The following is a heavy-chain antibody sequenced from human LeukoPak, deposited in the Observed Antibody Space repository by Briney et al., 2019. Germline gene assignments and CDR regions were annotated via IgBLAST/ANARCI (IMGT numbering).Heavy chain of an antibody. CDR3: ARDLRAAAGTTGY. CDR2: INPNSGGT. J-gene: IGHJ4*02. D-gene: IGHD6-13*01. Sequence: GASVKVSCKASGYTFTGYYTHWVRQAPGQGLEWMGRINPNSGGTNYAQKFQGRVTMTRDTSISTAYMELSRLRSDDTAVYYCARDLRAAAGTTGYWGQGTLVTVSS. CDR1: GYTFTGYY. V-gene: IGHV1-2*06.